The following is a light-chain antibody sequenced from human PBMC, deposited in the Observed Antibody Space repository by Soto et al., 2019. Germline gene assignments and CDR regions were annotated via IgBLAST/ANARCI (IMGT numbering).Light chain of an antibody. CDR2: ATS. J-gene: IGKJ1*01. Sequence: DIQMTQSPASLSASVGDRVTITCRASQGIRNALGWYQQKPGTAPKRLIYATSRLQSGVPSRFSGRGSETEFTLTISSLQPEDLATYYCLQYNTFPSTFGQGTKVDI. V-gene: IGKV1-17*01. CDR3: LQYNTFPST. CDR1: QGIRNA.